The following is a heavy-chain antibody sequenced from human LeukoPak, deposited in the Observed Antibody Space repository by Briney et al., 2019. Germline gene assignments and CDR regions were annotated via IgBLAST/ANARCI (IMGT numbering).Heavy chain of an antibody. CDR2: INTNTGNP. V-gene: IGHV7-4-1*02. CDR3: ARSITVTTPRGGFYFDY. CDR1: GYTFTSYA. Sequence: GASVKVSCKASGYTFTSYAMNWVRQAPGQGLEWMGWINTNTGNPTYAQGFTGRFVFSLDTSVSTAYLQISSLRAEDTAVYYCARSITVTTPRGGFYFDYWGQGTLVTVSS. D-gene: IGHD4-17*01. J-gene: IGHJ4*02.